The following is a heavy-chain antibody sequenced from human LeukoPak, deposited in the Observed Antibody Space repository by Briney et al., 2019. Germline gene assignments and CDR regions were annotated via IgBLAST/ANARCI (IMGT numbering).Heavy chain of an antibody. CDR2: IYTSGNT. Sequence: SETLSLTCTVSGGSISSYYWSWTRQPAGKGLEWIGRIYTSGNTNYNPSLKSRVTISVDTSKNQFSLRVSSVTAADTAVYYCARHLNNCGDDCYIFDYWGQGTLVTVSS. D-gene: IGHD2-21*01. CDR3: ARHLNNCGDDCYIFDY. CDR1: GGSISSYY. J-gene: IGHJ4*02. V-gene: IGHV4-4*07.